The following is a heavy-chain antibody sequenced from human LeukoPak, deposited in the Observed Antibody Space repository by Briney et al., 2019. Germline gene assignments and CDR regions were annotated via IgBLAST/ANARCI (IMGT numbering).Heavy chain of an antibody. D-gene: IGHD2-8*02. J-gene: IGHJ4*02. V-gene: IGHV4-59*08. CDR3: AGHHPRNTVDF. CDR1: GGTIYGFY. Sequence: PSETLSLTSTVSGGTIYGFYWSWLRPPPGQGLEWSSYIADIGSINYNPSLKSRVTISLDTSKNQFSLKLSCVTAADTAVYYCAGHHPRNTVDFWGQGTVVTVSS. CDR2: IADIGSI.